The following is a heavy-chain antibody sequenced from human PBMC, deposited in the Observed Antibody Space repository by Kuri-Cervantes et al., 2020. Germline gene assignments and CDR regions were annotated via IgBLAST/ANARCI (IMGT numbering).Heavy chain of an antibody. CDR3: ARGPSYPWFDP. CDR2: INHSGST. V-gene: IGHV4-34*01. Sequence: SETLSLTCAVYGGSFSGYYWNWIRQPPGKGLEWIGEINHSGSTNYNPSLKSRVTISIDTSKNQFSLKLSFVTAADTAVYYCARGPSYPWFDPWGQGTLVTVSS. J-gene: IGHJ5*02. CDR1: GGSFSGYY.